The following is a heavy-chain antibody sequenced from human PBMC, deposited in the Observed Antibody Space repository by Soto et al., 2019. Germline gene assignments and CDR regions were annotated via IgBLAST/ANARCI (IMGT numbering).Heavy chain of an antibody. CDR1: GLTFSSHA. V-gene: IGHV3-23*01. D-gene: IGHD6-19*01. J-gene: IGHJ6*02. CDR3: AKDESFSSRTYGMDV. Sequence: GGSLRLSCTVSGLTFSSHAMTWVRQAPGKGLEWASVITNSGGVTYYANSVKGRFTISRDNSKNTLYLQMNGLRAEDTAVYYCAKDESFSSRTYGMDVWGQGTTVTVSS. CDR2: ITNSGGVT.